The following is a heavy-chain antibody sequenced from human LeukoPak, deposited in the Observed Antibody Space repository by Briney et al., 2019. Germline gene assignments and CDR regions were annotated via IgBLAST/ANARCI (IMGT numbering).Heavy chain of an antibody. Sequence: SETLSLTCTVSGGSISSYYWSWIRQPPGKGLEWIGYIYYSGSTNYNPSLKSRVTISVDTSKNQFSLKLSSVTAADTAVYYCARVVPQGMAIDYWGQGTLVTVSS. CDR1: GGSISSYY. D-gene: IGHD5-24*01. V-gene: IGHV4-59*01. J-gene: IGHJ4*02. CDR3: ARVVPQGMAIDY. CDR2: IYYSGST.